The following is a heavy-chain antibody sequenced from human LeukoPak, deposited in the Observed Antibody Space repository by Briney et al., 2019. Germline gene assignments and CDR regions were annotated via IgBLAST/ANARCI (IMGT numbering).Heavy chain of an antibody. D-gene: IGHD6-25*01. CDR3: ASGSSSDWHGPPFDH. CDR2: INHSGST. Sequence: PSETLSLTCAVYGGSFSGYYWSWIRQPPGKGLEWIGEINHSGSTNYNPSLKSRVTISVDTSKNQFSLKLSSVTAADTAVYYCASGSSSDWHGPPFDHCGQGTLVTVSS. V-gene: IGHV4-34*01. J-gene: IGHJ4*02. CDR1: GGSFSGYY.